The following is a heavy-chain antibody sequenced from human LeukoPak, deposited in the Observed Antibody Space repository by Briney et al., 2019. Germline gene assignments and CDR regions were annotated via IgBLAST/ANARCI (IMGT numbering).Heavy chain of an antibody. CDR3: ARVYNFHYGVDV. CDR2: INPNSGGT. J-gene: IGHJ6*02. V-gene: IGHV1-2*02. Sequence: ASVKVSCKASGYTFTGYYMYWVRQAPGQGLEWMGWINPNSGGTNYAQKFQGRVTMTRDTSISTAYMDLSRLRSDDTAVCYCARVYNFHYGVDVWGQGTTVTVSS. CDR1: GYTFTGYY.